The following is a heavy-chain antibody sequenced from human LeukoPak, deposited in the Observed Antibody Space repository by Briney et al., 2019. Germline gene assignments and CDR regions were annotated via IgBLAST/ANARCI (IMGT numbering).Heavy chain of an antibody. J-gene: IGHJ5*02. D-gene: IGHD6-13*01. CDR2: LSGSGGST. CDR1: GFTFSSYD. V-gene: IGHV3-23*01. CDR3: AKDPQGIAAAKGPRPYRNWFDP. Sequence: PGRSLRLSCAASGFTFSSYDMRWVTQAPGKGLECGLALSGSGGSTDYADPVQGRFTISRETSKNTLYLQMNSLRAEDTAVYYCAKDPQGIAAAKGPRPYRNWFDPWGQGTLVTVSS.